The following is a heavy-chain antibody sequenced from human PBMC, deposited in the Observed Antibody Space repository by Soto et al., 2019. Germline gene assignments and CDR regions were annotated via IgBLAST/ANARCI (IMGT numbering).Heavy chain of an antibody. V-gene: IGHV3-66*01. Sequence: GGSLRPSCAASGFTVSSNYMSWVRQAPGKGLEWVSFIYSGGSTYYADSVKGRFTISRDKSKNTLYLQMNSLRADDTAMYYCARDRFPYGIDVWGQGTTVTV. J-gene: IGHJ6*02. CDR2: IYSGGST. CDR1: GFTVSSNY. D-gene: IGHD3-10*01. CDR3: ARDRFPYGIDV.